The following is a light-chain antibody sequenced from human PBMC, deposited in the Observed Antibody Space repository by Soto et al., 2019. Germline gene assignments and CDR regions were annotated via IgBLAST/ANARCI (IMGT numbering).Light chain of an antibody. CDR2: DVS. J-gene: IGLJ1*01. CDR1: SSDVGGYNY. Sequence: QAVLTQPASVSRSPGQSITISCTGTSSDVGGYNYVSWYQQHPGKAPKLMIYDVSNRPSGVSNRFSGSKSGNTASLTISGLQAEDEADYYCSSYTSSSTVFGTGTKLTVL. V-gene: IGLV2-14*01. CDR3: SSYTSSSTV.